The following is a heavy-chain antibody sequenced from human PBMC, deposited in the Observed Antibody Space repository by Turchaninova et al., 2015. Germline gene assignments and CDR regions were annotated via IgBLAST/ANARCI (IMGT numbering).Heavy chain of an antibody. CDR3: ARVGATLLYFDY. CDR2: ISSSSSYI. D-gene: IGHD1-26*01. J-gene: IGHJ4*02. CDR1: GLNVRNDG. Sequence: EVQLVESGGGLVKPGGSLRLHGKDYGLNVRNDGMNGGRQAPRKVLEWVSSISSSSSYIYYADSVKGRFTISRDNAKNSLYLQMNSLRAEDTAVYYCARVGATLLYFDYWGQGTLVTVSS. V-gene: IGHV3-21*01.